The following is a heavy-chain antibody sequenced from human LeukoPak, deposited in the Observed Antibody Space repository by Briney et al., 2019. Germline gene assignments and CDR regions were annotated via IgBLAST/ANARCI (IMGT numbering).Heavy chain of an antibody. CDR2: IIPIFGTA. D-gene: IGHD2-2*01. Sequence: SVKVSCKASGGTFSSYAISWVRQAPGQGLEWMGGIIPIFGTANYAQKFQGRVTITTDESTSTAYMELSSLRSEDAAVHYCARDHLGYCSSTSCLQNAFDIWGQGTMVTVSS. J-gene: IGHJ3*02. V-gene: IGHV1-69*05. CDR1: GGTFSSYA. CDR3: ARDHLGYCSSTSCLQNAFDI.